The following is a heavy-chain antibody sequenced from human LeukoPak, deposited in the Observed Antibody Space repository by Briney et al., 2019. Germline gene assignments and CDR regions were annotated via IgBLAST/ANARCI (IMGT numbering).Heavy chain of an antibody. CDR3: ARGGNYAPFDY. CDR1: GFTFRNEE. J-gene: IGHJ4*02. Sequence: PVGSLRLSCVVSGFTFRNEEMNWVCPVPGEGLGRGAYIGNTGGPINYGEPVKGRFTISRDNAKNSLYLQMNRLRGDDTGIYYCARGGNYAPFDYWGQGALVAVSS. CDR2: IGNTGGPI. D-gene: IGHD1-26*01. V-gene: IGHV3-48*03.